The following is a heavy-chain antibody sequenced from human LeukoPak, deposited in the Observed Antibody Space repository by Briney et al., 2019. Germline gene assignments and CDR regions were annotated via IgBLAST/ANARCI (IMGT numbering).Heavy chain of an antibody. Sequence: ASVKVSCKASGYTFTGYHMHWVRQAPGQGREWMGRINPNSGDTNYAQKFQGRVAMTRDTSISTAFMELTRLRSDDTAVYYWARDYCSSTSCLFDYWGQGTQVTVSS. CDR3: ARDYCSSTSCLFDY. J-gene: IGHJ4*02. D-gene: IGHD2-2*01. CDR2: INPNSGDT. CDR1: GYTFTGYH. V-gene: IGHV1-2*06.